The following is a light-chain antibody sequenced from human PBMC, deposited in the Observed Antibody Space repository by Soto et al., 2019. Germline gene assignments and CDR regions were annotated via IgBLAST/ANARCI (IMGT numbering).Light chain of an antibody. CDR1: SSNIGGNI. J-gene: IGLJ2*01. CDR3: AAWDDSLNGVV. CDR2: GND. V-gene: IGLV1-44*01. Sequence: QSVLTQPPSASGTPGQRVTISCSGSSSNIGGNIVNWYQQPPGTAPKLLIFGNDQRPSWVPDRFSGSKSGTSASLAISGLQSEDEANYYCAAWDDSLNGVVFGGGTKVTLL.